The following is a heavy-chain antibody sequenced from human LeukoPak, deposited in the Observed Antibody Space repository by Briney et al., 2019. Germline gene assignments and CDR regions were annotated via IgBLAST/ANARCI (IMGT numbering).Heavy chain of an antibody. Sequence: SETLSLTCTVSGGSISSGSYYWSWIRQPAGKGLEWIGRIYTSGSTNYNPSLKSRVTISVDTSKNQFSLKLSSVTAADTAVYYCARISPLSSSSWELDYWGQGTLVTVSS. D-gene: IGHD6-6*01. CDR2: IYTSGST. J-gene: IGHJ4*02. CDR3: ARISPLSSSSWELDY. V-gene: IGHV4-61*02. CDR1: GGSISSGSYY.